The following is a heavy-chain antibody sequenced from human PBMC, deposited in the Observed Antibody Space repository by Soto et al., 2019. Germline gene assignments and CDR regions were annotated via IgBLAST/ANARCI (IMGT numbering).Heavy chain of an antibody. Sequence: SETLSLTCTVSGGSISSYYWSWIRQPPGKGLEWIGYIYYSGSTNYNPSLKSRVTISVDTSKNQFSLKLSSVTAADTAVYYCARDSDSSSSGFDYWGQGTLVTVSS. J-gene: IGHJ4*02. CDR2: IYYSGST. CDR1: GGSISSYY. V-gene: IGHV4-59*01. CDR3: ARDSDSSSSGFDY. D-gene: IGHD6-6*01.